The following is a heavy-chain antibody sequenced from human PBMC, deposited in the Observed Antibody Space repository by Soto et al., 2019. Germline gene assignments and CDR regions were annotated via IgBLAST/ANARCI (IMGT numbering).Heavy chain of an antibody. CDR3: ARAYCGGDCYNYYYYGMDV. CDR1: GYTFTSYY. CDR2: INPSGGST. D-gene: IGHD2-21*02. J-gene: IGHJ6*02. V-gene: IGHV1-46*03. Sequence: ASVKVSCKASGYTFTSYYMHWVRQAPGQGLEWMGIINPSGGSTSYAQKFQGRVTMTRDTSTSTVYMELSSLRSEDTAVYYCARAYCGGDCYNYYYYGMDVWGQGTTVTSP.